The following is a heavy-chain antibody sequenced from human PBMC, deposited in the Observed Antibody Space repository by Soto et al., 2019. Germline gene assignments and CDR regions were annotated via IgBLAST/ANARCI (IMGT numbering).Heavy chain of an antibody. V-gene: IGHV1-3*04. Sequence: QAPGQRLEWMGYLNTGNGDTRYSQKFQGRLTITRDTSASTAYMELSSLRSEDTANYYGVRDPGNRNYFDSWGQGTLVSVSS. D-gene: IGHD1-1*01. CDR2: LNTGNGDT. CDR3: VRDPGNRNYFDS. J-gene: IGHJ4*02.